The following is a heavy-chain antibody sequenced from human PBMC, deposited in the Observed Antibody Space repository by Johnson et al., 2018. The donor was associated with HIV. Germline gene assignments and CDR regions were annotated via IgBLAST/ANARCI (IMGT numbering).Heavy chain of an antibody. J-gene: IGHJ3*02. D-gene: IGHD6-19*01. Sequence: QLVESGGGAVRPGGSLRLSCAASGFTFDDYAMHWVRQAPGKGLEWVSGISWNSGSIGYADSVKGRFTISRDNAKNSLYLQMNSLRAEDTAVYYCARDGEDSSGWDNFGAFDIWGQGTMVTVSS. CDR2: ISWNSGSI. CDR3: ARDGEDSSGWDNFGAFDI. V-gene: IGHV3-9*01. CDR1: GFTFDDYA.